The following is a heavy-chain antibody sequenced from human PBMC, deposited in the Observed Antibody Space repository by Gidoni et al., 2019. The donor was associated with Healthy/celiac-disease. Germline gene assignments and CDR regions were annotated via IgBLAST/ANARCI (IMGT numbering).Heavy chain of an antibody. CDR2: ISYDGSNK. D-gene: IGHD2-2*01. V-gene: IGHV3-30*18. CDR1: GFTFSSYG. CDR3: AKDPFDIVVVPAAPPGAAFDI. Sequence: QVQLVESGGGVVQPGRSLRLSCAGPGFTFSSYGMHWVRQAPGKGLEWVAVISYDGSNKYYADSVKGRFTISRDNSKNTLYLQMNSLRAEDTAVYYCAKDPFDIVVVPAAPPGAAFDIWGQGTMVTVSS. J-gene: IGHJ3*02.